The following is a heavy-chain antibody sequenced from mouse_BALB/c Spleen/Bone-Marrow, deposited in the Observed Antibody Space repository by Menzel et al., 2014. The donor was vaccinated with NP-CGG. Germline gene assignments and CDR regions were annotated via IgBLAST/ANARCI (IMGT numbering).Heavy chain of an antibody. J-gene: IGHJ4*01. CDR2: ISNGGGST. Sequence: EVQVVESGGGLVKPGGSLKLSCAASGFAFTIYDMSWVRQTPEKRLEWVAYISNGGGSTYYPDTVKGRFTISRDNAKNTLYLQMSSLKSEDTAMYYCARQGYYGSSSYAMDYWGQGTSVTVSS. D-gene: IGHD1-1*01. CDR1: GFAFTIYD. CDR3: ARQGYYGSSSYAMDY. V-gene: IGHV5-12-1*01.